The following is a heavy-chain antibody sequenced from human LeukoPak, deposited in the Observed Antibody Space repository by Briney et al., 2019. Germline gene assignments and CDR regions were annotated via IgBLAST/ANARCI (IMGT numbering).Heavy chain of an antibody. CDR1: GFTFSSYW. CDR2: IWFDGSTR. Sequence: GGSLRLSCAASGFTFSSYWMNWVRQAPGKGLEWVALIWFDGSTRFHADSVKGRFTISRDNSKNTLYLQMNSLRAEDTAVYYCAKDCAVVVVTGAFDIWGQGTMVTVSS. J-gene: IGHJ3*02. CDR3: AKDCAVVVVTGAFDI. D-gene: IGHD2-21*02. V-gene: IGHV3-33*06.